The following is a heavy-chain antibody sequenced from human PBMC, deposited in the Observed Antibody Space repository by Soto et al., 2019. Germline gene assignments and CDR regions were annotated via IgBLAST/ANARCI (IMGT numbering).Heavy chain of an antibody. CDR3: ARDFDDSSGYSLFFDY. V-gene: IGHV3-33*01. D-gene: IGHD3-22*01. CDR1: VFTFSSYG. J-gene: IGHJ4*02. CDR2: IWYDGSNK. Sequence: GGSLRLSCAASVFTFSSYGMHWVRQAPGKGLEWVAVIWYDGSNKYYADSVKGRFTISRDNSKNTLYLQMNSLRAEDTAVYYCARDFDDSSGYSLFFDYWGLGTLVTVSS.